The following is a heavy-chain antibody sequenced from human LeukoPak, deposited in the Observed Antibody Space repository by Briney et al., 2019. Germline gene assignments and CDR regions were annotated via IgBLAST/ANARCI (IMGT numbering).Heavy chain of an antibody. J-gene: IGHJ4*02. Sequence: SETLSLTCTVSGGSISSGDYYWSWIRQPPGKGLEWIGYIYYSGSTYYNPSLKSRVTISVDMSKNQFSLKLSSVTAADTAVYYCARDYYGSGSYLDYWGQGTLVTVSS. CDR3: ARDYYGSGSYLDY. V-gene: IGHV4-30-4*01. CDR2: IYYSGST. CDR1: GGSISSGDYY. D-gene: IGHD3-10*01.